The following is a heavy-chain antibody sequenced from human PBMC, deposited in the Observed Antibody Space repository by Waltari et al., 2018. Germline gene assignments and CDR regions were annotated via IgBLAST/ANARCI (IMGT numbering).Heavy chain of an antibody. D-gene: IGHD3-10*01. CDR1: GFSLSHFG. Sequence: QVQLVESGGGVVQPGMSLRLSCAASGFSLSHFGMHWVRQAPGKGLGWVALASFDGSTTYYADSVRGRLTISRDNSKNTLYLDINTLRVDDTAIYYCAKDAFGNTYLDHWGQGTLVTVSS. V-gene: IGHV3-30*18. J-gene: IGHJ5*02. CDR3: AKDAFGNTYLDH. CDR2: ASFDGSTT.